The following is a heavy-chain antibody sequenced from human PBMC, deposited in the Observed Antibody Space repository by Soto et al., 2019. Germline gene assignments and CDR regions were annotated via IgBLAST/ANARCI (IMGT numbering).Heavy chain of an antibody. CDR3: ARERIGTMIVVVTSGFDL. CDR1: GGTFSSYA. CDR2: IIPIFGTA. J-gene: IGHJ2*01. D-gene: IGHD3-22*01. Sequence: QVQLVQSGAEVKKPGSSVKVSCKASGGTFSSYAISWVRQAPGQGLEWMGGIIPIFGTANYAQKFQGRVTITADEFTSTAYMELSSLRSEDTAVYYCARERIGTMIVVVTSGFDLWGRGTLVTVSS. V-gene: IGHV1-69*12.